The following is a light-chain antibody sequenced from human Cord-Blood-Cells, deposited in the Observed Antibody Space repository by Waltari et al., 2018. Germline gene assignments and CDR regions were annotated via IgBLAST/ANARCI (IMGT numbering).Light chain of an antibody. J-gene: IGKJ1*01. CDR1: QSISSW. V-gene: IGKV1-5*03. Sequence: DIQMTQSPSTLSASVGDRVTITCRASQSISSWLAWYQQKPGKAPKLLIYKASSVESGVPSRFSGSGSGTEFTLTISSLQPDDFATYYCQQYNSYSGFWTFGQGTKVEIK. CDR2: KAS. CDR3: QQYNSYSGFWT.